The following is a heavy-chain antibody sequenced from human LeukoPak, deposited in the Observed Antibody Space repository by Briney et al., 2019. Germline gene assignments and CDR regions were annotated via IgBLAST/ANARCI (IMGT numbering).Heavy chain of an antibody. V-gene: IGHV1-3*01. D-gene: IGHD2-21*02. CDR2: INAGNGNT. Sequence: GASVKVSCKASGYTFTGYYMHWVRQAPGQRLEWMGWINAGNGNTKYSQKFQGRVTITRDTSASTAYMELSSLRSEDTAVYYCARGPLGCGGDCYFDYWGQGTLVTVSS. CDR3: ARGPLGCGGDCYFDY. J-gene: IGHJ4*02. CDR1: GYTFTGYY.